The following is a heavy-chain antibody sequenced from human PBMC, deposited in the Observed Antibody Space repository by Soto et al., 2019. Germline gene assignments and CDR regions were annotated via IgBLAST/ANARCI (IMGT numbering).Heavy chain of an antibody. V-gene: IGHV1-46*03. CDR3: ARVGSQAAYGDPADYFDY. J-gene: IGHJ4*02. CDR2: INPSGGST. Sequence: QVQLVQSGAEVKKPGASVKVSCKASGYTFTSYYMHWVRQAPGQGLEWMGIINPSGGSTSYAQKFQGRVNMTRDTSTSTVYMELSSLRSEDTAVYYCARVGSQAAYGDPADYFDYWGQGTLVTVSS. D-gene: IGHD4-17*01. CDR1: GYTFTSYY.